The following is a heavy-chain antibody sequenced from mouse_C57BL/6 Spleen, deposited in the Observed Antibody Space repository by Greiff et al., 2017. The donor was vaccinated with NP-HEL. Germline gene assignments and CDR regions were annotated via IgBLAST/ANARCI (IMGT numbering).Heavy chain of an antibody. Sequence: DVKLVESGGGLVQPGGSLKLSCAASGFTFSDYYMYWVRQTPEKRLEWVAYISNGGGSTYYPDTVKGRFTISRDNAKNTLYLQMSRLKSEDTAMYYCARQGYGSSSPWFAYWGQGTLVTVSA. CDR3: ARQGYGSSSPWFAY. CDR2: ISNGGGST. V-gene: IGHV5-12*01. CDR1: GFTFSDYY. D-gene: IGHD1-1*01. J-gene: IGHJ3*01.